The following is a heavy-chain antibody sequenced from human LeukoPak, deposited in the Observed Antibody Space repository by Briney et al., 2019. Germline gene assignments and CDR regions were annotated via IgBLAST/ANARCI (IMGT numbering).Heavy chain of an antibody. CDR1: GYSITSDNY. CDR2: IYHTGST. CDR3: AREMSTTRTDAFDI. Sequence: SETLSLTCTVSGYSITSDNYWVWIRQPPGKGLECIGTIYHTGSTYYNPSLKSRVTISVDTSNNTFSLKLSSLTAADTAVYYCAREMSTTRTDAFDIWGQGTMVTVSS. D-gene: IGHD1-26*01. V-gene: IGHV4-38-2*02. J-gene: IGHJ3*02.